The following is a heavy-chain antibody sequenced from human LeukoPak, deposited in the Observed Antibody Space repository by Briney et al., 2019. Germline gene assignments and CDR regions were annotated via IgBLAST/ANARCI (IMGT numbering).Heavy chain of an antibody. D-gene: IGHD3-22*01. J-gene: IGHJ3*02. V-gene: IGHV3-21*01. CDR3: ARRITMIVEAGDAFDI. CDR1: GGSISSGGYY. Sequence: ETLSLTCTVSGGSISSGGYYWSWVRQAPGKGLEWVSSISSSSSYIYYADSVKGRFTISRDNAKNSLYLQMNSLRAEDTAVYYCARRITMIVEAGDAFDIWGQGTMVTVSS. CDR2: ISSSSSYI.